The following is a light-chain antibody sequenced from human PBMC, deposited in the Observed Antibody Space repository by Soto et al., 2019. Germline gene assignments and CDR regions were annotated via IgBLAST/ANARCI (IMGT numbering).Light chain of an antibody. CDR1: QSVSSSY. Sequence: EIVLTQSPGTLSLSPGERATLSCRASQSVSSSYLAWYQQKPGQAPRLLIYGAYSRATGIQDRFSGSGSGTDFTLTISRLEPEDFAVYYCQQYGSSPIAFGQGTRLENK. J-gene: IGKJ5*01. V-gene: IGKV3-20*01. CDR3: QQYGSSPIA. CDR2: GAY.